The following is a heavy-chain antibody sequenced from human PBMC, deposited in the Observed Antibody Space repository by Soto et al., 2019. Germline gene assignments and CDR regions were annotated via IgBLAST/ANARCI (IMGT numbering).Heavy chain of an antibody. CDR2: IVVGSGNT. Sequence: ASVKVSCKASGFTFTSSAVQWVRQARGQRXEWIGWIVVGSGNTNYAQKFQERVTITRDMSTSTAYMELSSLRSEDTAVYYCAAGYDSSGYSHYYYYYGMDVWGQGTTVTVSS. V-gene: IGHV1-58*01. CDR1: GFTFTSSA. CDR3: AAGYDSSGYSHYYYYYGMDV. D-gene: IGHD3-22*01. J-gene: IGHJ6*02.